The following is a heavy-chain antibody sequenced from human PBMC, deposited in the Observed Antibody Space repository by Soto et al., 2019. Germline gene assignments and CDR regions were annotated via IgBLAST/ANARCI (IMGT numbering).Heavy chain of an antibody. CDR3: AREALGVSATIHFDS. Sequence: GGSLRLSCTGSGFPFDDFAINWVRQAPGKGLEWVGLIRNQSYQETTEYAAAVKGRFTISRDNAKNSVYLQMNSLRAEDTAVYYCAREALGVSATIHFDSWGPGTLVTVSS. CDR1: GFPFDDFA. V-gene: IGHV3-49*04. J-gene: IGHJ4*02. CDR2: IRNQSYQETT. D-gene: IGHD2-15*01.